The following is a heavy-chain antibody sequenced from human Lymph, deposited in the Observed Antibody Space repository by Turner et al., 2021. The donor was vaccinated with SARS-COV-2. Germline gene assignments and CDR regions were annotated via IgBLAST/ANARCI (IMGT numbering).Heavy chain of an antibody. V-gene: IGHV3-30-3*01. J-gene: IGHJ4*02. CDR3: ARGDYYGSGSYPGKTFDC. CDR2: ISYDGSNK. CDR1: GFTFSSYA. Sequence: QVQLVESGGGVVQPGRSLRPSCAASGFTFSSYAMYWVRQAPGKGLEWVAVISYDGSNKYYADSVKGRFTISRDNSKNTLYLQMNSLRAEDTAVYYCARGDYYGSGSYPGKTFDCWGQGTLVTVSS. D-gene: IGHD3-10*01.